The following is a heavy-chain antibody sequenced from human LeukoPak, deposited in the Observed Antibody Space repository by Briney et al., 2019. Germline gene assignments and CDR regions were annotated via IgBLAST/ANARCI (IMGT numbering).Heavy chain of an antibody. Sequence: ASVKVSCKASGYTFTGYYMHWVRQAPGQGLEWMEWISAYTGNTNYAQNFQGRVTMTTDTSTSTAFMELRSLRSDDTAVYYCARSGVGYFYDNTGYYPLDYWGQGTLVTVSS. D-gene: IGHD3-22*01. J-gene: IGHJ4*02. CDR2: ISAYTGNT. V-gene: IGHV1-18*04. CDR1: GYTFTGYY. CDR3: ARSGVGYFYDNTGYYPLDY.